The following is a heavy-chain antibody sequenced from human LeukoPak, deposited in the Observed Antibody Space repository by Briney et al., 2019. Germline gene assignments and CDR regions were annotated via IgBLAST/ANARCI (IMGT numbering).Heavy chain of an antibody. CDR2: ISYDGSNK. V-gene: IGHV3-30*18. J-gene: IGHJ4*02. D-gene: IGHD5-24*01. CDR1: GFTFSSYG. Sequence: PGGSLRLSCAASGFTFSSYGMHWVRQAPGKRLEWVVVISYDGSNKYYAVYVKCRFSISRDNSKIRLYLHMNSLSAEDTAVCYCAKSGRDGYNDLDGYWGEGTLVTVSS. CDR3: AKSGRDGYNDLDGY.